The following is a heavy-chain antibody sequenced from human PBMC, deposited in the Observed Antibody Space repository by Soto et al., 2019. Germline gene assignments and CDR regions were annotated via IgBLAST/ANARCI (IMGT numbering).Heavy chain of an antibody. Sequence: QVQLVQSGAEVKKPGSSVKVSCKASGGTFSSYAISWVRQAPGQGLEWMGGIIPIFGTANYAQKFQGRVRITADKSTSTAYMELSSLGSEETAVYYCAGRVGRGFQRSGAFYIWGQGRMVTVSS. CDR1: GGTFSSYA. J-gene: IGHJ3*02. CDR2: IIPIFGTA. CDR3: AGRVGRGFQRSGAFYI. D-gene: IGHD1-26*01. V-gene: IGHV1-69*06.